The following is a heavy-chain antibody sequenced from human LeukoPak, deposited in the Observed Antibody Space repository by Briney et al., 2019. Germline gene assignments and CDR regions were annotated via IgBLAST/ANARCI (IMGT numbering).Heavy chain of an antibody. CDR1: GFTLSTAS. J-gene: IGHJ4*02. CDR3: ARAAAGY. Sequence: GGSLRPSCAAPGFTLSTASMNWVRQAPGQGLEWISYIDKSGDIIYYADSVKGRFTISRDNAKNSLYLQMNSLRAEDTAVYYCARAAAGYWGQGTLVTVSS. CDR2: IDKSGDII. V-gene: IGHV3-48*04. D-gene: IGHD6-13*01.